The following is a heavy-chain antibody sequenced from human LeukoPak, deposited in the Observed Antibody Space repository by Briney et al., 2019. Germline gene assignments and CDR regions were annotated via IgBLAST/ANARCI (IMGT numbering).Heavy chain of an antibody. Sequence: SETLSLTCTVSGGSISSSSYYWGWIRQPPGKGLEWIGSIYYSGSTNYNPSLKSRVTISVDTSKNQFSLKLSSVTAADTAVYYCARGRGCVGSTSCYYYYYYYMDVWGKGTTVTVSS. CDR2: IYYSGST. D-gene: IGHD2-2*01. CDR1: GGSISSSSYY. J-gene: IGHJ6*03. CDR3: ARGRGCVGSTSCYYYYYYYMDV. V-gene: IGHV4-39*07.